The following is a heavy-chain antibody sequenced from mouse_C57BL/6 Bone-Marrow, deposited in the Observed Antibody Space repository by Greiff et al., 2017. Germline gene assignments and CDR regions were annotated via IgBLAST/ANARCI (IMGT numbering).Heavy chain of an antibody. Sequence: VQLQQSGAELVRPGASVELSCTASGFNIKDDYMHWVKQRPEQGLEWIGWIDPENGDTEYASKFQGKATITADTSSNTAYLQLSSLTSEDTAVYYCTTDNWDDAYWGQGTLVTVSA. CDR1: GFNIKDDY. CDR3: TTDNWDDAY. CDR2: IDPENGDT. V-gene: IGHV14-4*01. J-gene: IGHJ3*01. D-gene: IGHD4-1*02.